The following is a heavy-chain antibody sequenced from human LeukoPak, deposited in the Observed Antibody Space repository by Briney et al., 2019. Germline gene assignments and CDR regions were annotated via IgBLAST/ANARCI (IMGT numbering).Heavy chain of an antibody. J-gene: IGHJ4*02. D-gene: IGHD1-1*01. CDR1: GFPFVVFG. V-gene: IGHV3-20*04. CDR2: IIWNGGST. Sequence: GGPLSLSCQAFGFPFVVFGMSWARQVQGRGLEWVFGIIWNGGSTGYADSVKGRFTISRDNAKNSLYLRMNSLRAEDTALYYCARDDGWNARGKGPDYWGQGTLVTVSS. CDR3: ARDDGWNARGKGPDY.